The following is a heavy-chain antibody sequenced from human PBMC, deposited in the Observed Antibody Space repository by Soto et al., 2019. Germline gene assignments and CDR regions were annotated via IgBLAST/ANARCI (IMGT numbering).Heavy chain of an antibody. J-gene: IGHJ6*02. Sequence: SSDTLSLTCAVYGGSFTGYYWSWIRQPPGKGLEWIGEINHSGSTNYNPSLKSRVTISVDTSKNQFSLKLSSVTAADTAVYYCARERSGSYLVRFYYYYGMDVWGQGTTVT. CDR2: INHSGST. CDR1: GGSFTGYY. CDR3: ARERSGSYLVRFYYYYGMDV. V-gene: IGHV4-34*01. D-gene: IGHD1-26*01.